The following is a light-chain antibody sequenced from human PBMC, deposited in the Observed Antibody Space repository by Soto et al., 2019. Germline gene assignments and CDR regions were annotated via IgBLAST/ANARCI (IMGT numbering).Light chain of an antibody. J-gene: IGKJ3*01. CDR1: QGISSY. V-gene: IGKV1-8*01. CDR3: QQYYSYLVT. CDR2: AAS. Sequence: AIRMTQSPSSFSASTGDSVTITCRASQGISSYLAWYQQKPGKAPKLLIYAASTLQSGVPSRFSGSGSGTDFTLTISCLQSEDFATYYCQQYYSYLVTFGPGSKVDIK.